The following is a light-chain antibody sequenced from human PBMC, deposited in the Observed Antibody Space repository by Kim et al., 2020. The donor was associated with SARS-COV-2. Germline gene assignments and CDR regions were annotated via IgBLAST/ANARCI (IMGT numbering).Light chain of an antibody. J-gene: IGKJ1*01. CDR1: QRISSY. CDR2: AAS. CDR3: QQSYSTPP. V-gene: IGKV1-39*01. Sequence: SASVGDRVTISCRASQRISSYLNWYQQKPEKAPKFLIYAASRLQSGVPSRFSGSGSGTDFNLTISSLQPEEFATYYCQQSYSTPPFGQGTKVDIK.